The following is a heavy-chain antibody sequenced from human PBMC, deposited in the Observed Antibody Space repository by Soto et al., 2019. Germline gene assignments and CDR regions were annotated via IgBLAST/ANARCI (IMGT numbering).Heavy chain of an antibody. CDR2: ISGSGGST. CDR1: GFSFRSSP. D-gene: IGHD6-13*01. Sequence: GGSLRLSCAVSGFSFRSSPMSWVRQAPGKGLEWVSAISGSGGSTYYADSVKGRFTISRDNSKNTLYLQMNSLRAEDTAVYYCARDPSLLIAAAGHGHYYYGLDVWGQGTTVTVSS. CDR3: ARDPSLLIAAAGHGHYYYGLDV. J-gene: IGHJ6*02. V-gene: IGHV3-23*01.